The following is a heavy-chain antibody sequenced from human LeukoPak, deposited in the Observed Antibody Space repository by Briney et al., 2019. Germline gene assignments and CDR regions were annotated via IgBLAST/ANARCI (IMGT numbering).Heavy chain of an antibody. J-gene: IGHJ4*02. D-gene: IGHD6-19*01. CDR2: TYIGGYT. V-gene: IGHV3-66*04. CDR1: GLIVSGDY. Sequence: PGGSLRLSCAASGLIVSGDYISWVRQAPGKGLEWISVTYIGGYTAYADSVKGRFTVFRDTSKNTVYLQMNSLKDEDTAMYYCAKRSPVAVWGRGVLVTVPS. CDR3: AKRSPVAV.